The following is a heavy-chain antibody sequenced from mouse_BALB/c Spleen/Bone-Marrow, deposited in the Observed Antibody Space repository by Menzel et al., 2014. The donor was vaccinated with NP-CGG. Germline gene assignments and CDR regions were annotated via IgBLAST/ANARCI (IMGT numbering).Heavy chain of an antibody. V-gene: IGHV5-17*02. CDR3: TRGGNWEDFDY. CDR1: GFTFSGFG. Sequence: EVQLVESGGGLVQPGGSRKLSCAASGFTFSGFGMHWVRQAPEKGLEWVAYISSGSSTILYADTVKGRFTISRDSPKNTLFLQMTSLRSEDTAMYYCTRGGNWEDFDYWGQGTTLTVSS. D-gene: IGHD4-1*01. J-gene: IGHJ2*01. CDR2: ISSGSSTI.